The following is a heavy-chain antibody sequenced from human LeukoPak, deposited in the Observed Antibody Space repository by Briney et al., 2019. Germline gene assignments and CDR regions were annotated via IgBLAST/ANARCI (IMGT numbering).Heavy chain of an antibody. Sequence: TGGSLRLSCAASGFTFSNAWMGWVRQAPGKGLEWVAVIWYDGSNKYYADSVKGRFTISRDNSKNTLYLQMNSLRAEDTAVYYCAKENKGSFDIWGQGTMVTVSS. V-gene: IGHV3-30*02. J-gene: IGHJ3*02. CDR2: IWYDGSNK. D-gene: IGHD1/OR15-1a*01. CDR1: GFTFSNAW. CDR3: AKENKGSFDI.